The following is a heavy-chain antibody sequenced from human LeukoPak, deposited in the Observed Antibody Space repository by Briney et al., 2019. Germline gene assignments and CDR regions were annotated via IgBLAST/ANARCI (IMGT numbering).Heavy chain of an antibody. V-gene: IGHV4-59*01. Sequence: PSETLSLTCTVSGGSISSYYWSWIRQPPGKGLEWIGYIYYSGSTNYNPSLKSRVTISVDTSKNQFSLKLSSVTAADTAVYYCAGGTSSSGSFPFDYWGQGTLVTVSS. CDR2: IYYSGST. CDR3: AGGTSSSGSFPFDY. CDR1: GGSISSYY. J-gene: IGHJ4*02. D-gene: IGHD1-26*01.